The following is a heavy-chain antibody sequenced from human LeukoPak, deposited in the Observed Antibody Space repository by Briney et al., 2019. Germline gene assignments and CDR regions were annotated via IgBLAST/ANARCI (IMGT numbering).Heavy chain of an antibody. D-gene: IGHD1-26*01. Sequence: SETLSLTCTVSGYSISSGYYWGWIRQPPGKGLEWIGSIYHSGSTYYNPSLKSRVTISVDTSKNQFSLKLSSVTAADTAVYYCARHGIRSVASWGQGTLVTVSS. V-gene: IGHV4-38-2*02. CDR2: IYHSGST. CDR3: ARHGIRSVAS. CDR1: GYSISSGYY. J-gene: IGHJ5*02.